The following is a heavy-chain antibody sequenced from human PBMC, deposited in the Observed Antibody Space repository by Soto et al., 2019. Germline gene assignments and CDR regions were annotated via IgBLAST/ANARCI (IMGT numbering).Heavy chain of an antibody. Sequence: QLQLQESGPGLVKPSETLSLTCTVSGGSISSSSYYWGWIRQPPGKGLEWIGSIYYSGSTYYNPSLKGRVTISVDTSKNQFSLKRSSVTAADTAVYYCASLEIHGDYANDAFDIWGQGTMVTVSS. V-gene: IGHV4-39*01. CDR1: GGSISSSSYY. J-gene: IGHJ3*02. CDR3: ASLEIHGDYANDAFDI. CDR2: IYYSGST. D-gene: IGHD4-17*01.